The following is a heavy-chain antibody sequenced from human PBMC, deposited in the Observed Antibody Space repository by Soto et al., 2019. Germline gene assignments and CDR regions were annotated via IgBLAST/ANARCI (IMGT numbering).Heavy chain of an antibody. CDR3: ATGLPSVIRGLGLSHHYYYISLNV. D-gene: IGHD3-10*01. Sequence: QVQLVQPGAGVKKPGSSVKVSCKASGGVFSNYAFSWVRQAPGQGLEWMGGVIPMFGTTNYAQRFQDRLTITADESTSTAYMELTSLASGDTGEYYCATGLPSVIRGLGLSHHYYYISLNVWGQGTTVTVSS. CDR1: GGVFSNYA. V-gene: IGHV1-69*01. CDR2: VIPMFGTT. J-gene: IGHJ6*02.